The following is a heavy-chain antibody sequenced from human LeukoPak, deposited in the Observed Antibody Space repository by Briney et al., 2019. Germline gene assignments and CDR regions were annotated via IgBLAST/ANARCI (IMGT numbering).Heavy chain of an antibody. D-gene: IGHD6-6*01. V-gene: IGHV4-39*01. Sequence: SETLSLTRTVSGGSISSSYYWGWIRQPPGRGLEWIGSIYYSGSTYYNPSLKSRVTISVDTSKNQFSLKVISVTAADTAVYYCARPTKGTAAQGYDYWGQGILVTVAS. CDR1: GGSISSSYY. CDR3: ARPTKGTAAQGYDY. CDR2: IYYSGST. J-gene: IGHJ4*02.